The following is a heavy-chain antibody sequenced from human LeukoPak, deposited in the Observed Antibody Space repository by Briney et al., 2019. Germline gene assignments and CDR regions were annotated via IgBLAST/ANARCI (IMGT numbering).Heavy chain of an antibody. D-gene: IGHD4-17*01. CDR3: ARDYKGYGDFDY. J-gene: IGHJ4*02. Sequence: SETLSLTCAVYGGSFSGYYWSWIRQPPGKGLEWIGYIYYSGSTNYNPSLKSRVTISVDTSKNQFSLKLSSVTAADTAVYYCARDYKGYGDFDYWGQGTLVTVSS. V-gene: IGHV4-59*01. CDR2: IYYSGST. CDR1: GGSFSGYY.